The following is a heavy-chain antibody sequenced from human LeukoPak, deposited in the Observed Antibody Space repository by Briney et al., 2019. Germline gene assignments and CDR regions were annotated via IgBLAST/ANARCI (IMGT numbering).Heavy chain of an antibody. D-gene: IGHD1-20*01. CDR1: GYTFTSYD. V-gene: IGHV1-8*03. Sequence: GASVKVSCKASGYTFTSYDINWVRQATGQGLEWMGWMNPNSGNTGYAQKFQGRVTITRNTSISTAYMELSSLRSEDTAVYYCARSGSVTGPFSYYYYYYYMDVWGKGTTVTVSS. CDR3: ARSGSVTGPFSYYYYYYYMDV. J-gene: IGHJ6*03. CDR2: MNPNSGNT.